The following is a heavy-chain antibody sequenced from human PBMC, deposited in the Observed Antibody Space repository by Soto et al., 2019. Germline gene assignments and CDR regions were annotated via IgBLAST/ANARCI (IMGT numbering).Heavy chain of an antibody. Sequence: GESLKISCKASGYIFTDYWIGWVRQMPGKGLEWMGIIYAGDSDTRYSPSFRGQVTISADKSINTAYLQWSSLKASDTAMYYCARRADYCSGTSCYTRIDYWGRGTLVTVS. CDR3: ARRADYCSGTSCYTRIDY. CDR2: IYAGDSDT. V-gene: IGHV5-51*01. J-gene: IGHJ4*02. D-gene: IGHD2-2*02. CDR1: GYIFTDYW.